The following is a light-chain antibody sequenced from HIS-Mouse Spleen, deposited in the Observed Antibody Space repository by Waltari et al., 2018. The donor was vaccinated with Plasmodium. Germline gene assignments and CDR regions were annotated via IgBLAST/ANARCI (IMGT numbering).Light chain of an antibody. CDR2: GAS. V-gene: IGKV3-15*01. Sequence: EIVMTQSPATLSVSPGERATLSCRASQSVSSNLARYQQKPGQAPRLLIYGASTRATGIPARFIGSGSGTEFTLTISSLQSEDFAVYYCQQYNNWSFTFGPGTKVDIK. CDR3: QQYNNWSFT. CDR1: QSVSSN. J-gene: IGKJ3*01.